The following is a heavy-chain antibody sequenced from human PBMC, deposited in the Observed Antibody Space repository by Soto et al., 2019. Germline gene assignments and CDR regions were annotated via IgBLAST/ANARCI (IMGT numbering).Heavy chain of an antibody. D-gene: IGHD2-2*01. CDR1: GGSISSSSSS. V-gene: IGHV4-39*01. CDR3: ARTYVTDVVVVPASKDYMDV. Sequence: QLQLQESGPGLVKPSETLSLTCTVSGGSISSSSSSWGWIRQPPGKGLEWLGIISYSGSTYYSPYLKSRVTISVDASKNLFSLKLSSVTAADTAVYYCARTYVTDVVVVPASKDYMDVWGKGTTVTVSS. J-gene: IGHJ6*03. CDR2: ISYSGST.